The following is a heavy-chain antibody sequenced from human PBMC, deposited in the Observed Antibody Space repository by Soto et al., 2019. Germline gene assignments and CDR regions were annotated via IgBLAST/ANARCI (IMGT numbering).Heavy chain of an antibody. CDR1: GFTFDDYA. Sequence: EVQLVESGGGLVQPGRSLRLSCAASGFTFDDYAMPWVRQPPGKGLEWVSGITWNSGSKDYADSVKGRFTISRDNRKNALYLQMNSLRGEDTALYYCTTTYPNDDSRVVAYWGQGTLVTVSS. J-gene: IGHJ4*02. V-gene: IGHV3-9*01. CDR3: TTTYPNDDSRVVAY. D-gene: IGHD1-1*01. CDR2: ITWNSGSK.